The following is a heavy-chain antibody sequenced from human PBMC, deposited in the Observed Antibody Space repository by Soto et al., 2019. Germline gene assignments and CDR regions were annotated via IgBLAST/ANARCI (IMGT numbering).Heavy chain of an antibody. V-gene: IGHV4-61*01. D-gene: IGHD4-17*01. CDR1: GGPVSSGSYY. Sequence: SETLSLTCTVSGGPVSSGSYYWSWIRQPPGKGLEWIGYIYYSGSTNYNPSLKSRVTISVDTSKNQFSLKLSSVTAADTAVYYCARENGDYVYYYYGMDVWGQGTTVTVSS. J-gene: IGHJ6*02. CDR3: ARENGDYVYYYYGMDV. CDR2: IYYSGST.